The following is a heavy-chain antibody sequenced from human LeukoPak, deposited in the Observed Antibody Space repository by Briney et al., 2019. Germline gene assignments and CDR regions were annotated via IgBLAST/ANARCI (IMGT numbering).Heavy chain of an antibody. V-gene: IGHV4-30-2*01. D-gene: IGHD3-3*01. CDR2: IYHSGST. J-gene: IGHJ4*02. CDR3: ARSIFGVVTCLDY. Sequence: SETLSLTCTVSGGSISSGGYYWSWIRQPPGKGLEWIGYIYHSGSTYYNPSLKSRVTISVDRSKNQFSLKLGSVTAADTAVYYCARSIFGVVTCLDYWGQGTLVTVSS. CDR1: GGSISSGGYY.